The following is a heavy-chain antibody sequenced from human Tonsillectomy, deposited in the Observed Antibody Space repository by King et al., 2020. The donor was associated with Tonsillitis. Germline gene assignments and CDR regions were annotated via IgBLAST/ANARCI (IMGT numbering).Heavy chain of an antibody. J-gene: IGHJ3*01. CDR1: GFTFTDYY. CDR2: ISPICHDQ. Sequence: VQLVESGGDLGKPGSSLRLSCVASGFTFTDYYMSCVRQGPGRGFQYLAYISPICHDQNYVDYVRGRFTISRDKSKNSVYLQMDSLTAEDTAVYYCARTARVFDVRGQGTMVTVSS. CDR3: ARTARVFDV. V-gene: IGHV3-11*06.